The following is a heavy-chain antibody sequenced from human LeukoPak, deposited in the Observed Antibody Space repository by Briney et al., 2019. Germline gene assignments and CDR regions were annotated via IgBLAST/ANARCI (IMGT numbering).Heavy chain of an antibody. Sequence: SETLSLTCTVSGGSISSYYWSWIRQPPGKGLEWIGYIYYSGSTNYNPSLKSRVTISVDTSKNQFSLKLSSVTAADTAVYYCASTVGWLQFGLAIYHWGQGTLVTVSS. J-gene: IGHJ5*02. CDR3: ASTVGWLQFGLAIYH. D-gene: IGHD5-24*01. CDR1: GGSISSYY. CDR2: IYYSGST. V-gene: IGHV4-59*01.